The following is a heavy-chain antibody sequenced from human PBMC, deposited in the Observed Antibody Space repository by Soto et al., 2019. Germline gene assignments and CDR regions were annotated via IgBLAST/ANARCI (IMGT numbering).Heavy chain of an antibody. CDR1: GFTFSSYA. J-gene: IGHJ4*02. D-gene: IGHD5-12*01. CDR3: AKALTTILYGGPNY. V-gene: IGHV3-23*01. Sequence: GGSLRLSCAASGFTFSSYAMSWVRQAPGKGLEWVSAISGSGGSTYYADSVKGRFAISRDNSKNTLYLQMNSLRAEDTAVYYCAKALTTILYGGPNYWGQGTLVTVSS. CDR2: ISGSGGST.